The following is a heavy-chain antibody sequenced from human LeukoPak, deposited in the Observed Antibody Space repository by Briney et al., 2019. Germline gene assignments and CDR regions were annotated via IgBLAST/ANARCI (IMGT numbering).Heavy chain of an antibody. CDR3: ARETSAPGSYLDF. D-gene: IGHD3-10*01. V-gene: IGHV3-30*04. CDR1: GFTFSRHP. J-gene: IGHJ4*02. CDR2: ISFDGSGK. Sequence: RLGVLRLSCAASGFTFSRHPMHWVRQAPGKGLEWVTIISFDGSGKYYADSVKGRFTISRDNSKSTVYLQLDSLSPEDTATYYCARETSAPGSYLDFWGRGTLVIVSS.